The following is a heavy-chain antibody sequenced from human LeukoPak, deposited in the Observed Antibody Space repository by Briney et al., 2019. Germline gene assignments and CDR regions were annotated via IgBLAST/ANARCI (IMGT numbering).Heavy chain of an antibody. J-gene: IGHJ4*02. CDR2: IRYDGSNK. D-gene: IGHD3-3*01. V-gene: IGHV3-30*02. CDR3: AKDVTIFGVVSGDY. Sequence: GGSLRLSCAASGFTFSSYGMHWVRQAPGKGLEWVAFIRYDGSNKYYADSVKGRFTISRDNSKNTLYLQMNSLRAEDTAVYYCAKDVTIFGVVSGDYWGQGTLVTVSS. CDR1: GFTFSSYG.